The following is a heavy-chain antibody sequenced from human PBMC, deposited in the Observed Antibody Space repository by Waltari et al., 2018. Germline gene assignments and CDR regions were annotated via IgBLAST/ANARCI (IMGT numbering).Heavy chain of an antibody. V-gene: IGHV3-73*02. CDR1: GFTFSGSA. D-gene: IGHD2-2*01. CDR2: IGSKANSYAT. CDR3: TIVPAAPTHNYYYMDV. J-gene: IGHJ6*03. Sequence: EVQLVESGGGLVQPGGSLKLSCAASGFTFSGSAMHWVRQASGKGLEWVGRIGSKANSYATAYAASVKGRFTISRDDSKTTAYLQMNILKTEDTAVYYCTIVPAAPTHNYYYMDVWGKGTTVTISS.